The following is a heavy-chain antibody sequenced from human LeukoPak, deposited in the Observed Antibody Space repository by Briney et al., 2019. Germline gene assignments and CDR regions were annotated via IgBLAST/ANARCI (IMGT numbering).Heavy chain of an antibody. CDR1: GFTFSSYS. CDR2: ISSSSSYI. V-gene: IGHV3-21*01. J-gene: IGHJ4*02. D-gene: IGHD1-14*01. CDR3: ARERTAQYYFDY. Sequence: PGGSLRLSRAASGFTFSSYSMNWVRQAPGKGLEWVSSISSSSSYIYYADSVKGRFTISRDSAKNSLYLQMNSLRAEDTAVYYCARERTAQYYFDYWGQGTLVTVSS.